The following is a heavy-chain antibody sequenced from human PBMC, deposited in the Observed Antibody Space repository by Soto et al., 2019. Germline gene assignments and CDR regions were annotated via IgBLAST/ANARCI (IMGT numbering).Heavy chain of an antibody. CDR1: GFTFSSYA. J-gene: IGHJ4*02. CDR3: ARRGSGSYYDY. D-gene: IGHD1-26*01. Sequence: EVQLLESGGGLVQPGGSLRLSCAASGFTFSSYAMRWVRQDPVKGLEWVAAISGSGDSTYYADSVKGRFSISRDNSKNTLYLQMNSLSAVDTAVYYCARRGSGSYYDYWGQGTLVTVSS. V-gene: IGHV3-23*01. CDR2: ISGSGDST.